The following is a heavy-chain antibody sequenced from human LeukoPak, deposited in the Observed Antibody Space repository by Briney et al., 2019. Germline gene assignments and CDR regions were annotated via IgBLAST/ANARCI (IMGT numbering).Heavy chain of an antibody. CDR3: ARDSNIAAFDI. Sequence: PGGSLRLSCAASGFTFSSYSMNWVRQAPGKGLEWVSSISSSSSYIYYADSVKGRFTISRDNAKNLLYLQMNSLRAEDTAVYYCARDSNIAAFDIWGQGTMVTVSS. J-gene: IGHJ3*02. V-gene: IGHV3-21*01. D-gene: IGHD5-12*01. CDR2: ISSSSSYI. CDR1: GFTFSSYS.